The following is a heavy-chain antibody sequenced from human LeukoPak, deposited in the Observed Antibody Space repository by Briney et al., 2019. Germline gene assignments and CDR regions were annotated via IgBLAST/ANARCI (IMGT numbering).Heavy chain of an antibody. Sequence: GASVKVSCKVSGYTLTELSMHWVRQAPGKGLEWMGGFDPEDGETIYAQKFQGRVTMTEDTSTDTAYMELSSLRSEDTAVYYCAIGIPALGTFDYWGQGTLVTVSS. D-gene: IGHD6-13*01. V-gene: IGHV1-24*01. CDR1: GYTLTELS. CDR2: FDPEDGET. CDR3: AIGIPALGTFDY. J-gene: IGHJ4*02.